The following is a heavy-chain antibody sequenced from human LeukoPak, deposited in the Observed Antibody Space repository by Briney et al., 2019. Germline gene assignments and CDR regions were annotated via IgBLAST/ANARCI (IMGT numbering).Heavy chain of an antibody. D-gene: IGHD1-26*01. CDR2: INPKGGGT. Sequence: ASVKVSCKPSGYTFSDYYMHWVRQAPGQGLEWMGWINPKGGGTNYAQKFRGRLSVTRDMSSGTVFMELRGLTSDDTAVYYCARDRSWEFDYWGQGTLVTVSS. V-gene: IGHV1-2*02. CDR3: ARDRSWEFDY. CDR1: GYTFSDYY. J-gene: IGHJ4*02.